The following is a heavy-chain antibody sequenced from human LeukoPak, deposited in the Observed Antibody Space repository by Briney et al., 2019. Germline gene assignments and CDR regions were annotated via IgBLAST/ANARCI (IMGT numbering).Heavy chain of an antibody. D-gene: IGHD1-14*01. V-gene: IGHV4-4*02. CDR2: IYHSGIT. J-gene: IGHJ4*02. CDR3: AREDPDRKIDY. CDR1: GGSISSTNW. Sequence: PSETLSLTCDVFGGSISSTNWWSWVRQSPGKGLEWIGEIYHSGITNYNPSLKSRVTISVDKSKNQFSLKLSSVTAADTAVYYCAREDPDRKIDYWGQGTLVTVSS.